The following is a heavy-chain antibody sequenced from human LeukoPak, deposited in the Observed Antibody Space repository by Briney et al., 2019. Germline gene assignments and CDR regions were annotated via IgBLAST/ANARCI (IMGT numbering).Heavy chain of an antibody. CDR2: INPSGGST. CDR3: ARASRVYGGYQP. V-gene: IGHV1-46*01. Sequence: ASVKVSCKASGYTFTCYYMHWVRQAPGQGLEWMGIINPSGGSTSYAQKFQGRVTMTRDTSTSTVYMELSSLRSEDTAVYYCARASRVYGGYQPWGQGTLVTVSS. CDR1: GYTFTCYY. D-gene: IGHD5-12*01. J-gene: IGHJ5*02.